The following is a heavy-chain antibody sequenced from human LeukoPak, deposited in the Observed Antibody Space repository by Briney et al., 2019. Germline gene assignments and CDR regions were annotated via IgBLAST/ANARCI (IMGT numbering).Heavy chain of an antibody. J-gene: IGHJ4*02. Sequence: GGTLRLSCAASGFTFSSYGMSWVRQAPGKGLEWVSAINGSGGSTYYADSVKGRFTISRDNSKNTLYLQMNSLRAEDTAVYYCAKVGYYGSGSYYLPWGQGTLVTVSS. V-gene: IGHV3-23*01. CDR1: GFTFSSYG. CDR2: INGSGGST. D-gene: IGHD3-10*01. CDR3: AKVGYYGSGSYYLP.